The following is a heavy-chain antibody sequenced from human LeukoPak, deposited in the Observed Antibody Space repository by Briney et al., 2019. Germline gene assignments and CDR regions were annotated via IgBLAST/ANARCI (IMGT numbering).Heavy chain of an antibody. J-gene: IGHJ5*02. CDR1: GYTFPRYG. V-gene: IGHV1-18*01. CDR3: ARDPGSGYSYGYGWFDP. D-gene: IGHD5-18*01. CDR2: ISAYNGDT. Sequence: ASVKVSCKASGYTFPRYGFHWVRQPPGQRVEWMGWISAYNGDTNYAQKLQGRVTMTTDTSTSTAYMELRSLMSEDTAVYYCARDPGSGYSYGYGWFDPWGQGTLVTVSS.